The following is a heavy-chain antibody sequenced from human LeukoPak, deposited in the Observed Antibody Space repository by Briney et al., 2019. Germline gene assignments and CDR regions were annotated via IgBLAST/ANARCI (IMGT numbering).Heavy chain of an antibody. CDR1: GGSFSGYY. CDR2: ISGSGGST. J-gene: IGHJ4*02. D-gene: IGHD1-26*01. V-gene: IGHV3-23*01. Sequence: ETLSLTCAVYGGSFSGYYWSWIRQAPGKGLEWVSAISGSGGSTYYADSVKGRFTISRDNSKNTLYLQMNSLRAEDTAVYYCAKVHWSGGSSYYSDWGQGTLVTVSS. CDR3: AKVHWSGGSSYYSD.